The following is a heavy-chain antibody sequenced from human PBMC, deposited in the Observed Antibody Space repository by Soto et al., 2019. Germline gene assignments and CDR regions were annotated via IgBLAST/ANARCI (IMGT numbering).Heavy chain of an antibody. Sequence: EVQLLESGGGLVQPGGSLRLSCAASGFTFSSYAMSWVRQAPGKGLEWVSAISGSGGSTYYADSVKGRFTISRDNSKNTLYLQMHSLRAEDTAVYYCAKVGPFRWGIQLLVCWDYGMDVWGQGTTVTVSS. CDR2: ISGSGGST. CDR1: GFTFSSYA. D-gene: IGHD5-18*01. V-gene: IGHV3-23*01. CDR3: AKVGPFRWGIQLLVCWDYGMDV. J-gene: IGHJ6*02.